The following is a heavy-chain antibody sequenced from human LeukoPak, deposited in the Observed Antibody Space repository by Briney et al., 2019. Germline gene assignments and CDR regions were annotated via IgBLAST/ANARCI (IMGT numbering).Heavy chain of an antibody. CDR3: ARGDSGSYYFDY. CDR2: ISSSGSTI. V-gene: IGHV3-48*04. CDR1: GFTFGTYW. Sequence: GGSLRLSCAASGFTFGTYWMTWVRQAPGKGLEWVSYISSSGSTIYYADSVKGRFTISRDNAKNSLYLQMNSLRAEDTAVYYCARGDSGSYYFDYWGQGTLVTVSS. J-gene: IGHJ4*02. D-gene: IGHD1-26*01.